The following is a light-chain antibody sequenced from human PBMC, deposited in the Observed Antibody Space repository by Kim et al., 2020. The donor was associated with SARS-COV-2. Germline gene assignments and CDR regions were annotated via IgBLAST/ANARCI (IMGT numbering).Light chain of an antibody. CDR1: QSISSH. V-gene: IGKV1-39*01. CDR3: QQSYSAPYT. Sequence: SASVGDRVTITCRASQSISSHLNWYQHKPGEAPKLLIYAASRLQGGVPSRFSGSGSGADFTLTISSLQPEDFAAYFCQQSYSAPYTFGQGTKLEI. CDR2: AAS. J-gene: IGKJ2*01.